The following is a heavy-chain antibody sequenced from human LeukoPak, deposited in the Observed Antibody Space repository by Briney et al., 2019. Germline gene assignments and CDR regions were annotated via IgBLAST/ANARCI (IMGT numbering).Heavy chain of an antibody. V-gene: IGHV3-23*01. CDR3: TRYNNDHFDY. CDR1: GVTYG. Sequence: GGSLRLSCAASGVTYGMSWVRQAPGKGLAWVSAISGSGGETYYADSVKGRFTISRDNSKNTMSVQMDDLRAEDTAVYYCTRYNNDHFDYWGQGTLVTVSS. CDR2: ISGSGGET. J-gene: IGHJ4*02. D-gene: IGHD1-14*01.